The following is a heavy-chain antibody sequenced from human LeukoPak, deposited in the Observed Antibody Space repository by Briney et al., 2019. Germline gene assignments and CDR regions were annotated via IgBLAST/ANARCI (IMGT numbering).Heavy chain of an antibody. V-gene: IGHV4-39*07. CDR2: IYYRGST. D-gene: IGHD3-3*01. CDR1: GASISSNSYF. Sequence: KPSETLSLTCTVSGASISSNSYFWGWIRQPPGKGLEWIGNIYYRGSTDYNPSLKSRVTIFFETSKNQFSPKLRSVNAADTAVYYCAGGIFGVVKSIDYWGQGILVTASS. CDR3: AGGIFGVVKSIDY. J-gene: IGHJ4*02.